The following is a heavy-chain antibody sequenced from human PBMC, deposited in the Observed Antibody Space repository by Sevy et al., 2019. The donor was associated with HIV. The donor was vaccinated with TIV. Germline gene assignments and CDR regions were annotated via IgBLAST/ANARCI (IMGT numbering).Heavy chain of an antibody. CDR1: GFTVSNNY. Sequence: GGSLRLSCAASGFTVSNNYVSWVRQAPGKGLEWVSTIYGSRGVTYYADYVKGRFTISRDNSKNTLYLQMNSLRTEDTAVYFCTGGRYDSSGSFDAFDIWGQGTMVTVSS. D-gene: IGHD3-22*01. CDR2: IYGSRGVT. V-gene: IGHV3-23*01. CDR3: TGGRYDSSGSFDAFDI. J-gene: IGHJ3*02.